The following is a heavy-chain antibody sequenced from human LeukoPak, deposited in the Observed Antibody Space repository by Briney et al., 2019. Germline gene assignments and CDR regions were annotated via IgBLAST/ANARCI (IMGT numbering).Heavy chain of an antibody. CDR1: GGSITRNGYY. V-gene: IGHV4-31*03. CDR3: ARDSHMVRGRAFDI. CDR2: IYHSGST. Sequence: PSETLSLTCTVSGGSITRNGYYWSWIRQHPGKGLEWIGYIYHSGSTYHNPSLKSRLIISVDTSKNQFSLKLSSVTAADTAVYYCARDSHMVRGRAFDIWGQGTMVTVSS. D-gene: IGHD3-10*01. J-gene: IGHJ3*02.